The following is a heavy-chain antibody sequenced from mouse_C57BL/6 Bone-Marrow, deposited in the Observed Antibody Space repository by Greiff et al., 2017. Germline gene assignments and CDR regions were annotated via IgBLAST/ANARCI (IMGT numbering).Heavy chain of an antibody. V-gene: IGHV1-55*01. CDR1: GYTFTSYW. CDR3: ARWDGNYVGDY. Sequence: VQLQQSGAELVKPGASVKMSCKASGYTFTSYWITWVKQRPGQGLEWIGDIYPGSGSTNYNEKFKSKATLTVDTSSSTAYMQLSSLTSEDSAVYYCARWDGNYVGDYWGQGTTLTVSS. CDR2: IYPGSGST. D-gene: IGHD2-1*01. J-gene: IGHJ2*01.